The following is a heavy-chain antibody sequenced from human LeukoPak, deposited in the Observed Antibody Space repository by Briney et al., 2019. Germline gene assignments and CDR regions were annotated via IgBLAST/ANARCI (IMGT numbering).Heavy chain of an antibody. Sequence: PGGSLRLSCAASGFTFSSYAMSWIRQTPGKGLEWVSAISGSGGSTYYADSVKGRFTISRDNSKNTLYLQMNSLRAEDTAVYYCARSRSGVWLLGYWGQGTLVTVSS. CDR3: ARSRSGVWLLGY. V-gene: IGHV3-23*01. D-gene: IGHD3-9*01. CDR1: GFTFSSYA. J-gene: IGHJ4*02. CDR2: ISGSGGST.